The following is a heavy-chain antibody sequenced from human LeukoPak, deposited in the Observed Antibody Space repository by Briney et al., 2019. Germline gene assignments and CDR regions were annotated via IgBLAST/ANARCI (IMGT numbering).Heavy chain of an antibody. J-gene: IGHJ4*02. V-gene: IGHV4-31*03. CDR1: GDSINSGGYY. Sequence: SETLTLTCSISGDSINSGGYYWNWIRQPPGKGLEWLGYIHSGGNAYFNPSVEGRSSISLDKSQNQFFLRLTSVTAADTAVYFCARDHYDSRCDYVVEYWGQGTLVTVSS. D-gene: IGHD3-16*01. CDR2: IHSGGNA. CDR3: ARDHYDSRCDYVVEY.